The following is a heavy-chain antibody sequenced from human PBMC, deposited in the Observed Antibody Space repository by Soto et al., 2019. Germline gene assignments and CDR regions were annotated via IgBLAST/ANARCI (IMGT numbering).Heavy chain of an antibody. CDR2: INTANGNT. Sequence: QVQLVQSGAEVNKPGASVRVSCQASGYSFNTYAIHWVRQAPGQGLEWMGWINTANGNTEYSQKFQGRVTFTRDTSATTAYMDLSSLRSEDTATYYCARRYKSAGWFDPWGQGTLVTVSS. V-gene: IGHV1-3*04. J-gene: IGHJ5*02. D-gene: IGHD1-1*01. CDR1: GYSFNTYA. CDR3: ARRYKSAGWFDP.